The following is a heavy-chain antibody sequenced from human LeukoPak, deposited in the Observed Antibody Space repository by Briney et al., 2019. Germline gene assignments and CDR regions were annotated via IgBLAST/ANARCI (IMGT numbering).Heavy chain of an antibody. D-gene: IGHD3-10*01. CDR3: ATNRGRWFGETDVWFDP. Sequence: GAPVKVSCEVSGNLLSEVPIHWVRQAPGTGLEWLGGLHPEDDEPVYAQEFLGRLTLTEDASTDTAYMELSSLRLEDTAVYYCATNRGRWFGETDVWFDPWGQGTLVTVSS. J-gene: IGHJ5*02. CDR2: LHPEDDEP. V-gene: IGHV1-24*01. CDR1: GNLLSEVP.